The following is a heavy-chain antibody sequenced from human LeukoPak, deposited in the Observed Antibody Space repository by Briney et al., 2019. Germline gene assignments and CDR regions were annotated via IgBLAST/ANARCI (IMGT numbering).Heavy chain of an antibody. CDR3: ARANTYDSNYYYGMDV. CDR2: IKQDGSEK. CDR1: GFPFSTYW. Sequence: GGSLRLSCAASGFPFSTYWMSWVRQAPGKGLEWVANIKQDGSEKYYVDSVKGRFTISRDNSKNTLYLQMNSLRAEDTAVYYCARANTYDSNYYYGMDVWGQGTTVTVSS. D-gene: IGHD5-12*01. J-gene: IGHJ6*02. V-gene: IGHV3-7*01.